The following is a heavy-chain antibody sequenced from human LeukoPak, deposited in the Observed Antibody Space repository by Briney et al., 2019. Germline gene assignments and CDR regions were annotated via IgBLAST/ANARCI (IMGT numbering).Heavy chain of an antibody. D-gene: IGHD6-13*01. Sequence: SGGSLRLSCAASGFTFSSYSMNWVRQAPGKGLEWVAVISYDGSNKYYADSVKGRFTISRDNSKNALYLQMNSLRAEDTAVYYCARVSNRAGWVIYGMDVWGQGTTVTVSS. CDR1: GFTFSSYS. CDR3: ARVSNRAGWVIYGMDV. J-gene: IGHJ6*02. V-gene: IGHV3-30*03. CDR2: ISYDGSNK.